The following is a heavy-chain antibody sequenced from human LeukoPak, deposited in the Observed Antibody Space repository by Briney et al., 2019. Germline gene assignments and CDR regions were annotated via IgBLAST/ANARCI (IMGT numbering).Heavy chain of an antibody. V-gene: IGHV4-34*01. Sequence: PSETLSLTCAVYGGSFSGFYWTWIRQPPGKGLEWIAEINHTGDTNYKSSLKSRVTISVDTSKNQFSLKLSSVTAADTAVYYCARVQSQVGYCSLPDCYHFYYYYMDVWGKGTTVTVSS. J-gene: IGHJ6*03. CDR3: ARVQSQVGYCSLPDCYHFYYYYMDV. CDR1: GGSFSGFY. D-gene: IGHD2-15*01. CDR2: INHTGDT.